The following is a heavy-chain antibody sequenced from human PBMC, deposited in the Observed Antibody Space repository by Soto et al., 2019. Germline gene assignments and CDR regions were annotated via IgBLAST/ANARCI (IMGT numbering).Heavy chain of an antibody. CDR3: ARDPHYYDNVDYLDY. D-gene: IGHD3-22*01. J-gene: IGHJ4*02. CDR1: GYSINSGYY. CDR2: VYHSGTT. Sequence: QVQLQESGPGLVKPSETLSLTCAVSGYSINSGYYWGWIRQPPGKGLEWIGNVYHSGTTYYNPSLKSRVTISVDTSKNQFSLNLGSVTAADTAMYYCARDPHYYDNVDYLDYWGPGTLVTVSS. V-gene: IGHV4-38-2*01.